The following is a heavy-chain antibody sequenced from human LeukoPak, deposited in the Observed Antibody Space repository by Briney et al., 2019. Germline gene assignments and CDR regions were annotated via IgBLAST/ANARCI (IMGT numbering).Heavy chain of an antibody. Sequence: GRSLRLSCAASGFTFDDYAMHWVRQAPGKGLEWVSGISWNSGSIGYADSVKGRFTISRDNAKNSLYLQMNSLRAEDTAVYYCARAATTYYYDTSGYYWGQGTLVTVSS. CDR2: ISWNSGSI. V-gene: IGHV3-9*01. J-gene: IGHJ4*02. CDR1: GFTFDDYA. CDR3: ARAATTYYYDTSGYY. D-gene: IGHD3-22*01.